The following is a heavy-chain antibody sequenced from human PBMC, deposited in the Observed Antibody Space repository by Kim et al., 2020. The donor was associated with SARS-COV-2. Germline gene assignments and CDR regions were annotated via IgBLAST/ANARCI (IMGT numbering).Heavy chain of an antibody. Sequence: GGSLRLSCAASGFTFDDYAMHWVRQAPGKGLEWVSGISWNSGSIGYADSVKGRFTISRDNAKNSLYLQMNSLRAEDTALYYCAKDIGSFFAFDIWGQGT. CDR1: GFTFDDYA. J-gene: IGHJ3*02. CDR3: AKDIGSFFAFDI. D-gene: IGHD6-13*01. CDR2: ISWNSGSI. V-gene: IGHV3-9*01.